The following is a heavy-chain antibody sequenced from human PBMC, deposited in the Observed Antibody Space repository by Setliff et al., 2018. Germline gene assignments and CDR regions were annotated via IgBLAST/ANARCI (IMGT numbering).Heavy chain of an antibody. CDR1: GYTFTSNH. J-gene: IGHJ4*02. D-gene: IGHD2-8*01. Sequence: ASVKVSCKASGYTFTSNHVHWGRQAPRQGLEWMGTINPSGGSTIYAPDFQGRVTMTWDTSTNIAYMELSGLRYADSAIYYCIMNMVRPVTGLDCWGPGTLVTVSS. CDR3: IMNMVRPVTGLDC. CDR2: INPSGGST. V-gene: IGHV1-46*01.